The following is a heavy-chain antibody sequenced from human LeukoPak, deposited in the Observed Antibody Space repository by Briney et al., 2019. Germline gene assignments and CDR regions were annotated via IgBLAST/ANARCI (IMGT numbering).Heavy chain of an antibody. Sequence: GGSPRLSCVAPGFTFSAYSMTWVRQAPGKGLDWVSSISVSGGGTYYADSVRGRFTISRDNSKNTLYLHMNSLRAEDTAVYYCVKDWRDESNCGGDCLQYWGQGTLVTVSS. CDR2: ISVSGGGT. CDR1: GFTFSAYS. CDR3: VKDWRDESNCGGDCLQY. V-gene: IGHV3-23*01. J-gene: IGHJ4*02. D-gene: IGHD2-21*02.